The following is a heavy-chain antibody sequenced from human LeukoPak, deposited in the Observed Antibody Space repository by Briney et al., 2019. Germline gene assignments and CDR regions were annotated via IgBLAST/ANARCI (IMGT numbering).Heavy chain of an antibody. Sequence: ASVKVSCKASGYTFTSYDINWVRPATGQGLEWMGWMNPNSGNTCYAQKLQGRVTMTRNTSISTAYMELSSMRSEDTAVYYCASMYYYGSGSSTHYYGMDVWGQGTTVTVSS. CDR1: GYTFTSYD. D-gene: IGHD3-10*01. CDR2: MNPNSGNT. CDR3: ASMYYYGSGSSTHYYGMDV. V-gene: IGHV1-8*01. J-gene: IGHJ6*02.